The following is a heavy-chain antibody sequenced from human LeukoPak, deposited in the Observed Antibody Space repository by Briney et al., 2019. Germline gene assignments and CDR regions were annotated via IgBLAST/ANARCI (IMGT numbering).Heavy chain of an antibody. CDR3: AREYSSGWDLDY. CDR2: IRYDGSNK. Sequence: GGSLRLSCAASGFSFSSYGMHWVRQAPGKGLEWVAFIRYDGSNKYYADSVKGRFTISRDNAKNSLYLQMNSLRAEDTAVYYCAREYSSGWDLDYWGQGTLVTVSS. J-gene: IGHJ4*02. V-gene: IGHV3-30*02. D-gene: IGHD6-19*01. CDR1: GFSFSSYG.